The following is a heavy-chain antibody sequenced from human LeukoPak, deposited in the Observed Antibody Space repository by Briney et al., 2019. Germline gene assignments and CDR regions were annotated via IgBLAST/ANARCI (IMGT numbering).Heavy chain of an antibody. CDR3: AKTLVGATAYFDS. CDR2: ISETGDST. J-gene: IGHJ4*02. D-gene: IGHD1-26*01. CDR1: GFTFSSYA. V-gene: IGHV3-23*01. Sequence: GGSLRLSCAVSGFTFSSYAMSWVRQAPGRGLEWVSAISETGDSTYYADSVRGRFTVSRDNSKNTLYLQMNSLRAEDTALYYCAKTLVGATAYFDSWGQGTLVTVSS.